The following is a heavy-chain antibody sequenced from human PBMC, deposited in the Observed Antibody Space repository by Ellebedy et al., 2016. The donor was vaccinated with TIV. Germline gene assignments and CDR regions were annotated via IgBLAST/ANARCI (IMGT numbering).Heavy chain of an antibody. V-gene: IGHV3-15*01. CDR2: IKSKTDGGTT. CDR3: TTAPDY. CDR1: GFPFSNAW. J-gene: IGHJ4*02. Sequence: GESLKISCAASGFPFSNAWMSWVRQAPGKGLEWVGRIKSKTDGGTTDYAAPMKGRFTISRDDSKHTLYLQMNSLKTEDTAVYYCTTAPDYWGQGTLVTVSS.